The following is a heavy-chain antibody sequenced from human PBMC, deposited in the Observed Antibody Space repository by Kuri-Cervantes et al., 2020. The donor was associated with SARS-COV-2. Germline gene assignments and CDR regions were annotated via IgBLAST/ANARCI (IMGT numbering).Heavy chain of an antibody. D-gene: IGHD6-25*01. V-gene: IGHV3-30*02. CDR1: GFTFSSYG. J-gene: IGHJ6*03. CDR3: ARDPSYGSDYYCYMDV. CDR2: IRYDGSNK. Sequence: GESLKISCAASGFTFSSYGMHWVRQAPGKGLEWVAFIRYDGSNKYYADSVKGRFTISRDNSKNTLYLQMSSLRAEDTAVYYCARDPSYGSDYYCYMDVWGKGTTVTVSS.